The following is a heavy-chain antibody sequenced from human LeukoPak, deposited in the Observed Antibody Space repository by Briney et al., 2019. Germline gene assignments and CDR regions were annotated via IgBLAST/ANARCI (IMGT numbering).Heavy chain of an antibody. CDR1: GGSISSYY. V-gene: IGHV4-59*12. Sequence: SETLSLTCTVSGGSISSYYWSWIRQPPGKGLEWIGYIYYSGCTNYNPSLKSRVTISVDTSKNQFSLKLSSVTAADTAVYYCAKDCGYSSGWYTALVYYYGMDVWGQGTTVTVSS. CDR3: AKDCGYSSGWYTALVYYYGMDV. CDR2: IYYSGCT. D-gene: IGHD6-19*01. J-gene: IGHJ6*02.